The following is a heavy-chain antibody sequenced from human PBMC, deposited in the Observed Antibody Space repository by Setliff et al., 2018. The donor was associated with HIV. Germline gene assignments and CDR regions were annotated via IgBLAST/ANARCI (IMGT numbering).Heavy chain of an antibody. Sequence: GGSLRLSCAASGFTFSSYWMHWVRQAPGKGLVWVSRITSDGSYTSYAESVKGRFTNSRDNSKNTLFLQMNSLRTEDTAVYYCARDPILGGPDFFDYWGQGTLVTVSS. J-gene: IGHJ4*02. CDR2: ITSDGSYT. CDR3: ARDPILGGPDFFDY. D-gene: IGHD1-26*01. CDR1: GFTFSSYW. V-gene: IGHV3-74*01.